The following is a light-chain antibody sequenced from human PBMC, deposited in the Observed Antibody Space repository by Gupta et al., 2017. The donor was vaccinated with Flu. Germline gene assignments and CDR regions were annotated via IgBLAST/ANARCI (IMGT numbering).Light chain of an antibody. V-gene: IGLV1-44*01. CDR1: TSNVGSNA. CDR2: SSN. Sequence: QSVLAQPPSASGTPGPGVTITCSGSTSNVGSNAVNWYQQVPGTPPKLLIYSSNQRPSGVPDRFAGSKSGTSASRAIRGLQSEDEADYYCAAWDDSLNGHYVFGTGTKVTVL. J-gene: IGLJ1*01. CDR3: AAWDDSLNGHYV.